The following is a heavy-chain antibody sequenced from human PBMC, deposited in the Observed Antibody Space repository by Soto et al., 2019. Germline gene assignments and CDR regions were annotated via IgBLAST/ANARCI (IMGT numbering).Heavy chain of an antibody. J-gene: IGHJ3*02. V-gene: IGHV4-30-2*01. CDR2: IYHSGST. CDR1: GGSISSGGYS. Sequence: PSDTLSLTSAVSGGSISSGGYSWSWIRQPPGKGLEWIGYIYHSGSTYYNPSLKSRVTISVDRSKNQFSLKLSSVTAADTAVYYCARTPDIWGQGTMVTVSS. CDR3: ARTPDI.